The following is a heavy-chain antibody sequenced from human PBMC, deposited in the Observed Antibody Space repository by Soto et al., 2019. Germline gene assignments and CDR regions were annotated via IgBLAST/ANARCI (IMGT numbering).Heavy chain of an antibody. CDR3: ARDLFYDILTSGYYYYGMDV. Sequence: VASVKVSCKASGYTFTGYYMHWVRQAPGQGLEWMGWINPNSGGTNYAQKFQGWVTMTRDTSISTAYMELSRLRSDDTAVYYCARDLFYDILTSGYYYYGMDVWGQGTTVTVSS. CDR2: INPNSGGT. CDR1: GYTFTGYY. V-gene: IGHV1-2*04. D-gene: IGHD3-9*01. J-gene: IGHJ6*02.